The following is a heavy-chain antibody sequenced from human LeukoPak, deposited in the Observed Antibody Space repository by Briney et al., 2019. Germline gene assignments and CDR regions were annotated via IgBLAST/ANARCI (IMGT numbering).Heavy chain of an antibody. CDR2: ISAYNGNT. V-gene: IGHV1-18*01. Sequence: VASAKVSCKDSGYTFTSYGISWVRQAPGQGLEWMGWISAYNGNTNYAQKLQGRVTMTTDTSTSTAYMELRSLRSDDTAVYYCARDATFLAVAGRIFDYWGQGTLVTVSS. CDR1: GYTFTSYG. J-gene: IGHJ4*02. CDR3: ARDATFLAVAGRIFDY. D-gene: IGHD6-19*01.